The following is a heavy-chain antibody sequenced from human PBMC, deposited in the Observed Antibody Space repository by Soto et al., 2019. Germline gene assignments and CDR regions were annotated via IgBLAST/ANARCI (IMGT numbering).Heavy chain of an antibody. D-gene: IGHD4-4*01. CDR1: GGSISSYY. CDR3: ARHIPAPSDYSNYYYYYYMDV. V-gene: IGHV4-59*08. J-gene: IGHJ6*03. Sequence: SETLSLTCTVSGGSISSYYWSWIRQPPGKGLEWIGYIYYSGSTNYNPSLKSRVTISVDTSKNQFSLKLSSVTAADTAVYYCARHIPAPSDYSNYYYYYYMDVWGKGTTVTVSS. CDR2: IYYSGST.